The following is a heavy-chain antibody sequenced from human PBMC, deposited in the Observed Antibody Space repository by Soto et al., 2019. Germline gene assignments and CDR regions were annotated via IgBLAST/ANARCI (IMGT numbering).Heavy chain of an antibody. J-gene: IGHJ5*02. CDR3: ARAITMIVVVIPNWFDP. Sequence: PSETLSLTCTVSGGSISSGGYYWSWIRQHPGKGLEWIGYIYYSGSTYYNPSLKSRVTISVDTSKNQFSLKLSSVTAADTAVYCCARAITMIVVVIPNWFDPWGQGTLVTVSS. V-gene: IGHV4-31*03. CDR2: IYYSGST. CDR1: GGSISSGGYY. D-gene: IGHD3-22*01.